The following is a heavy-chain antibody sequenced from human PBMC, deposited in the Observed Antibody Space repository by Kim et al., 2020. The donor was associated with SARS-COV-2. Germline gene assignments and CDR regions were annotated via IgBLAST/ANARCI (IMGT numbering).Heavy chain of an antibody. Sequence: GGSLRLSCAASGFTFSSYGMHWVRQAPGKGLEWVAVIWYDGSNKYYADSVKGRFTISRDNSKNTLYLQMNSLRAEDTAVYYCARVQGSKVRGAAFDYWGQGTLVTVSS. V-gene: IGHV3-33*01. J-gene: IGHJ4*02. D-gene: IGHD3-10*01. CDR1: GFTFSSYG. CDR2: IWYDGSNK. CDR3: ARVQGSKVRGAAFDY.